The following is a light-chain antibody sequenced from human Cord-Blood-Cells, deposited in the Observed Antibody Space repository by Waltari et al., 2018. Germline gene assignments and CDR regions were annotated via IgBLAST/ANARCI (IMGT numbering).Light chain of an antibody. J-gene: IGKJ5*01. CDR1: QSVLYSSNNKNY. Sequence: DIVMTQFPDSLAVSLGERATINCKSSQSVLYSSNNKNYLAWYQQKPGQPPKLLIYWASTRESGVPDLFSGSGSGTDFTLTISSLQAEDVAVYYCQQYYSTPITFGQGTRLE. CDR3: QQYYSTPIT. CDR2: WAS. V-gene: IGKV4-1*01.